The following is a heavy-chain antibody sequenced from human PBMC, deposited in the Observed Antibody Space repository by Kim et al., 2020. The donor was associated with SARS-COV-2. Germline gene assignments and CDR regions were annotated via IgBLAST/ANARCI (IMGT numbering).Heavy chain of an antibody. V-gene: IGHV3-33*01. CDR2: IWYDGSNK. D-gene: IGHD6-13*01. J-gene: IGHJ6*02. CDR3: ARDLYSSSLLRLDYGMDV. CDR1: GFTFSSYG. Sequence: GGSLRLSCAASGFTFSSYGMHWVRQAPGKGLEWVAVIWYDGSNKYYSDSVKGRFTISRDNSKNTLYLQMNSLRAEDTAVYYCARDLYSSSLLRLDYGMDVWGQGTTVTVSS.